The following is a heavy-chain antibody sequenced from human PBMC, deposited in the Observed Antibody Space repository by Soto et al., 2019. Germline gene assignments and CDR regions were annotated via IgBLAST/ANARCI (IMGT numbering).Heavy chain of an antibody. CDR2: ISYDGSNK. Sequence: GGSLRLSCAASGFTFSNAWINWVRQAPGKGLEWVAVISYDGSNKYYADSVKGRFTISRDNSKNTLYLQMNSLRAEDTAVYYCAKAPGHKQWLVLSYFQHWGQGTLVTVSS. J-gene: IGHJ1*01. CDR3: AKAPGHKQWLVLSYFQH. CDR1: GFTFSNAW. V-gene: IGHV3-30*18. D-gene: IGHD6-19*01.